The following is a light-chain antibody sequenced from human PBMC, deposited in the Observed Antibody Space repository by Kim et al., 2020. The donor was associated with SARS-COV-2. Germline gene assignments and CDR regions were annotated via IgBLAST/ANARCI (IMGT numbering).Light chain of an antibody. Sequence: SVMLTCTLSSGHSSYAIAWHQQQPEKGPRYLMKLNSDGSHSKGDGIPDRFSGSSSGAERYLTISSLQSEDEADYYCQTWGTGIVVFGGGTQLTVL. CDR2: LNSDGSH. CDR1: SGHSSYA. J-gene: IGLJ2*01. V-gene: IGLV4-69*01. CDR3: QTWGTGIVV.